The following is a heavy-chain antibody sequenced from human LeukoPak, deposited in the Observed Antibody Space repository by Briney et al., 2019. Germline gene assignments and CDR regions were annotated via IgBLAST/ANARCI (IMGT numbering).Heavy chain of an antibody. CDR2: IFNSDDTI. D-gene: IGHD5-18*01. CDR1: GFTFSIYA. J-gene: IGHJ3*02. CDR3: ARKGQLWPADAFDI. Sequence: GGSRRLSCGASGFTFSIYAMSWVRQAPGKGLEWVSYIFNSDDTIYYADSVKGRFTISRDNAQNSLYLQMNSLRAEDTAVYYCARKGQLWPADAFDIWGQGTMVTVSS. V-gene: IGHV3-48*04.